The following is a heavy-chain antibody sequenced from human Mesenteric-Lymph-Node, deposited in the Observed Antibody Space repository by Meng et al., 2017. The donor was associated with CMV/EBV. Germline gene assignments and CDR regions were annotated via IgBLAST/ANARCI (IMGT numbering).Heavy chain of an antibody. Sequence: QGQLQELGPGLVKPSQTLSLTCTVSGGSISSGDYYWSWIRQPPGKGLEWIGYIYYSGSTYYNPSLKSRVTISVDTSKNQFSLKLSSVTAADTAVYYCAREGSGSWFGAATFDYWGQGTLVTVSS. J-gene: IGHJ4*02. CDR3: AREGSGSWFGAATFDY. V-gene: IGHV4-30-4*08. CDR1: GGSISSGDYY. CDR2: IYYSGST. D-gene: IGHD3-10*01.